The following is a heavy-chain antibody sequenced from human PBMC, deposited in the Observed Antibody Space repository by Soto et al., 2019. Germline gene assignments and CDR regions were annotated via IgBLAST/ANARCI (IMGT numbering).Heavy chain of an antibody. J-gene: IGHJ3*01. V-gene: IGHV3-15*01. CDR2: IKSKVNGGTT. CDR1: GLTLRNVW. CDR3: TTDRPFTGGGVITT. Sequence: EVQLVESGGGLVKPGGSLRLSCAASGLTLRNVWMTWVRQAPGKGLEWVGRIKSKVNGGTTDYAASVNGRYTISRDDSKSTLYLQMNSLKTEDTAVYYCTTDRPFTGGGVITTWGQGTMVTVSS. D-gene: IGHD3-10*01.